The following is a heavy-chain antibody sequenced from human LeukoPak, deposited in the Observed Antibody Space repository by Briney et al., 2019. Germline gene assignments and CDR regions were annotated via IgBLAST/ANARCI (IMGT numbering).Heavy chain of an antibody. CDR1: GYSFTSYW. Sequence: PGESLKISCKGSGYSFTSYWIGWVRQMPGKGLEWMGIIYPGDSDTRYSPSFQGQVTISADKSISTAYLQWSSLKASDTAMYYCARQVGYCSGGSCYSEAQVDPWGQGTLVTVSS. J-gene: IGHJ5*02. CDR3: ARQVGYCSGGSCYSEAQVDP. V-gene: IGHV5-51*01. CDR2: IYPGDSDT. D-gene: IGHD2-15*01.